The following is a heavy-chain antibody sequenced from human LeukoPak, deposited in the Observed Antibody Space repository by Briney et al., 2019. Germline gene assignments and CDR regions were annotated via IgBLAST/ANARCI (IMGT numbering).Heavy chain of an antibody. CDR2: MNPNSGNT. D-gene: IGHD6-19*01. CDR1: GYTFTSYD. Sequence: ASAKVSCKASGYTFTSYDINWVRQATGQGLEWMGWMNPNSGNTGYAQKFQGRVTMTRNTSISTAYMELSSLRSEDTAVYYCAGGIAVAGNEGAFDIWGQGTMVTVSS. CDR3: AGGIAVAGNEGAFDI. V-gene: IGHV1-8*01. J-gene: IGHJ3*02.